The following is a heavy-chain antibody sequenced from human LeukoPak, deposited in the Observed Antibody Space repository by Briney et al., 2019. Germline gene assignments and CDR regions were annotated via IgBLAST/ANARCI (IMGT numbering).Heavy chain of an antibody. D-gene: IGHD3-10*01. J-gene: IGHJ6*04. Sequence: PSETLSLTCTVSGGSVSSGSYYWSWIRQPPGKGLEWIGYIYYSGSTNYNPSLKGRVTISVDTSKNQFSLKLSSVTAADTAVYYCARGGEDYGMDVWGKGTTVTVSS. CDR1: GGSVSSGSYY. CDR3: ARGGEDYGMDV. CDR2: IYYSGST. V-gene: IGHV4-61*01.